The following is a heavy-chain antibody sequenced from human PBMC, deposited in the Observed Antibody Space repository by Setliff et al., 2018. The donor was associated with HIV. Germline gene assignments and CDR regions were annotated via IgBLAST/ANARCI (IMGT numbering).Heavy chain of an antibody. V-gene: IGHV4-39*01. D-gene: IGHD3-9*01. CDR3: ARQTWEYYDTLTGYYRSPKNFDS. J-gene: IGHJ4*02. Sequence: KPSETLSLTCTVPGGSINRSNYYWGWIRQPPGKGLEWIGTISYTGSTYYDPSLKSRVTISLDTSKNQFFLKLSSVTAPDTAIYYCARQTWEYYDTLTGYYRSPKNFDSWGQGTQVTVSS. CDR2: ISYTGST. CDR1: GGSINRSNYY.